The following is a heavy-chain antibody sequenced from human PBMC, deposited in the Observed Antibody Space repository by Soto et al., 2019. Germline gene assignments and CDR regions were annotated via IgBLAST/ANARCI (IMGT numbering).Heavy chain of an antibody. J-gene: IGHJ4*02. D-gene: IGHD3-22*01. CDR3: ASSESDGYYFFDY. Sequence: EVQLVESGGGLVKPGGSLRLSCAASGFSFSTYAMNWVRQAPGKGLEWVSSITSSSSFIYYADSVRGRFTISRDNTKNSLYLQMNSLRAEDTAMYYCASSESDGYYFFDYWGQGILVTVSS. V-gene: IGHV3-21*01. CDR1: GFSFSTYA. CDR2: ITSSSSFI.